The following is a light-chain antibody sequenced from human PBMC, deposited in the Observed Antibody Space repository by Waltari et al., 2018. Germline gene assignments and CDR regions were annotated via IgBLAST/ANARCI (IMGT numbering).Light chain of an antibody. J-gene: IGKJ1*01. V-gene: IGKV3-11*01. CDR2: DAS. CDR1: QSIGSY. Sequence: DIVMTQSPATLSVSPGERATLSCRASQSIGSYLAWYQQKPGQAPRLLIYDASNRATGIPARFSGSGSETDFTLTISSLEPEDFAVYYCQQRSNWPRTFGQGTKVEIK. CDR3: QQRSNWPRT.